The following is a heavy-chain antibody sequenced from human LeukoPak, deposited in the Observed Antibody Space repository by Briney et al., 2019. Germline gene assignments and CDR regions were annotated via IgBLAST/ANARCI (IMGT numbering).Heavy chain of an antibody. CDR2: IYSGGNT. V-gene: IGHV3-66*01. D-gene: IGHD3-3*01. CDR1: GFTVSSNY. CDR3: ARGIGSQLRSGWFDP. Sequence: TGGSLRLSCAAPGFTVSSNYMSWVRQAPGEGLEWVSVIYSGGNTYYADSVEGRFTISRDNSKNTLYLQMNSLRAEDTAVYYCARGIGSQLRSGWFDPWGQGTLVTVSS. J-gene: IGHJ5*02.